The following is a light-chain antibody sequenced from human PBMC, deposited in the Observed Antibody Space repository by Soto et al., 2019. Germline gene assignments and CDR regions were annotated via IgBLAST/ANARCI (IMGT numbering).Light chain of an antibody. J-gene: IGKJ5*01. Sequence: DIQMTQSPSSLSASVGDRVTITCQASHDIRKYLNWYQQKPGKAPRLLIYDASNMEKGVPSRFTGSGSGTDFILTSSSLQPEYIATYYCQQYENFPITFGQGTRLETK. CDR1: HDIRKY. V-gene: IGKV1-33*01. CDR2: DAS. CDR3: QQYENFPIT.